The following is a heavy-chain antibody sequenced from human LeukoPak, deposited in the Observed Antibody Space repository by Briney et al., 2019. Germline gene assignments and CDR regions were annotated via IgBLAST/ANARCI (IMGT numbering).Heavy chain of an antibody. D-gene: IGHD3-10*01. CDR3: DITMVRGMMGAFDI. CDR2: IKQDGSEK. CDR1: GFTFSSYW. V-gene: IGHV3-7*03. Sequence: PGGSLRLSCAASGFTFSSYWMSWVRQAPGKGLEWVANIKQDGSEKYYVDSVKGRFTISRDNAKNSLYLQMNSLRPEDTALYYCDITMVRGMMGAFDIWGQGTMVTVSS. J-gene: IGHJ3*02.